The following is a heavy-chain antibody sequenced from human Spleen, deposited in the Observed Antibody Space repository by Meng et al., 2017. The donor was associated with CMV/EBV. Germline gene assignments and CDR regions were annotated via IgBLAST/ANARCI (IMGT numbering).Heavy chain of an antibody. CDR2: IVAAGDT. Sequence: GESLKISCAASGFTFSRYDMFWVRQAAGKGLGWVSSIVAAGDTYYAGSVKGRFTISRENAKNSLYLQMNSLRAGDTAVYYCARNGGGMDVWGQGTTVTVSS. D-gene: IGHD3-10*01. J-gene: IGHJ6*02. CDR1: GFTFSRYD. V-gene: IGHV3-13*01. CDR3: ARNGGGMDV.